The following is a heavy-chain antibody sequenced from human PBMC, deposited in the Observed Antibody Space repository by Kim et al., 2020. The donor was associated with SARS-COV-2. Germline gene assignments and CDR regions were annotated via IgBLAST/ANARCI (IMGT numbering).Heavy chain of an antibody. CDR2: ISGSGGST. J-gene: IGHJ4*02. CDR3: AKYYDSSGYYYAYFDY. D-gene: IGHD3-22*01. V-gene: IGHV3-23*01. CDR1: GFTFSSYA. Sequence: GGSLRLSCAASGFTFSSYAMSWVRQAPGKGLEWVSAISGSGGSTYYADSVKGRFTISRDNSKNTLYLQMNSLRAEDTAVYYCAKYYDSSGYYYAYFDYWGQGTLVTVSS.